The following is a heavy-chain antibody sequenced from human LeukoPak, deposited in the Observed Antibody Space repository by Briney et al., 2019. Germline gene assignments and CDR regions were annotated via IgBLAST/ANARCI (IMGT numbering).Heavy chain of an antibody. CDR3: VRVEYSISSGAFDI. CDR2: IYTGGLT. J-gene: IGHJ3*02. Sequence: GGSLRLSCAASGFSVTTNYMTWVRQAPGRGPEGVSVIYTGGLTYYSDSVQGRFTISRDDSENTLYLQMTSLKAEDTAIYYCVRVEYSISSGAFDIWGQGTVVTVSS. V-gene: IGHV3-53*01. CDR1: GFSVTTNY. D-gene: IGHD6-6*01.